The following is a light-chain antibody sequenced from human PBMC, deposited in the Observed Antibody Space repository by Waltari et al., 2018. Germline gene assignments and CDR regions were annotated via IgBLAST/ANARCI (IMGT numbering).Light chain of an antibody. Sequence: QSALTQPASVSGSPGQSITISCTGSSLDVGGYTYLPWYQQHPGKVPKVIIFDISNRPSGVSNRFSGSKSGNTASLTISGLQPEDEADYYCTSYTSRNTLVFGTGTKVTVL. CDR1: SLDVGGYTY. V-gene: IGLV2-14*01. CDR2: DIS. J-gene: IGLJ1*01. CDR3: TSYTSRNTLV.